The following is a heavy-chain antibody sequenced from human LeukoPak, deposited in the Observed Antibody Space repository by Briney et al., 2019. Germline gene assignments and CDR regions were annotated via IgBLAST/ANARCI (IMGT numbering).Heavy chain of an antibody. CDR3: ARDPLGSSFDL. CDR2: LHISGNT. J-gene: IGHJ4*02. Sequence: ASETLSLTCTVSGGSISANHWVWIRQPAGKGLEWIGRLHISGNTNYNPSLKSRVTISLDTSKNQFSLRMTSATAADTAVYFCARDPLGSSFDLWGQGILVSVSS. V-gene: IGHV4-4*07. D-gene: IGHD1-26*01. CDR1: GGSISANH.